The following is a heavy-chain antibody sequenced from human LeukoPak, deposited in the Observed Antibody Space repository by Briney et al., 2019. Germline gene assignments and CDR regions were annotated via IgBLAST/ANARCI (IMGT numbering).Heavy chain of an antibody. V-gene: IGHV1-8*01. J-gene: IGHJ6*04. Sequence: GSVTVSCKASGCTFTSCDINWVRQATGQGLEWMGWMNPNSGNSGYAQKFQGRVTMTMNTSISTAYMELSSLRSEDTAVYYCARGHLRYFDWLPPTISMDVWGKGTTVTVSS. CDR1: GCTFTSCD. CDR2: MNPNSGNS. D-gene: IGHD3-9*01. CDR3: ARGHLRYFDWLPPTISMDV.